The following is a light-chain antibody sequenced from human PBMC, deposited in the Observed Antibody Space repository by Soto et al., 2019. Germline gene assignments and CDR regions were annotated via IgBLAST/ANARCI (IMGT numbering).Light chain of an antibody. CDR1: QDISNY. V-gene: IGKV1-33*01. Sequence: DIQMTQSPSSLSASVGDRVTITCQASQDISNYLNWYQQKPGKAPKLLIYDASNLETGVPSRFSESGSATDFTFTISSLQPEDIATYYCQQYDNLPPFTFGPGTKVDIK. J-gene: IGKJ3*01. CDR2: DAS. CDR3: QQYDNLPPFT.